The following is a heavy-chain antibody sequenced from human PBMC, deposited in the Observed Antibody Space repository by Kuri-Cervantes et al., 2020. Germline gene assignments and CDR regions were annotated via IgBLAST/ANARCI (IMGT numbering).Heavy chain of an antibody. CDR1: GFTFSSYA. CDR2: ISYDGSNK. CDR3: ARDSQRGPRGGSCTDY. J-gene: IGHJ4*02. Sequence: GASLRLSCAASGFTFSSYAMHWVRQAPGKGLEWVAVISYDGSNKYYADSVKGRFTISRDNAKNSLYLQMNSLRAEDTAVYYCARDSQRGPRGGSCTDYWGQGTLVTVSS. D-gene: IGHD2-15*01. V-gene: IGHV3-30-3*01.